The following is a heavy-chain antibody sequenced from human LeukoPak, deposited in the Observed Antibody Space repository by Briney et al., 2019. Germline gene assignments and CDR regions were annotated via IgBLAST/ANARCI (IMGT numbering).Heavy chain of an antibody. D-gene: IGHD6-19*01. J-gene: IGHJ4*02. Sequence: GGSLRLSCTASGFTFGDYAMSWFRQAPGKGLEWVGFIRSKAYGGTTEYAASVKGRFTISRDDSKSIAYLQMNSLKTEDTAVYYCTRDAGEQWLVVYYFDYWGQGTLVTVSS. CDR1: GFTFGDYA. CDR3: TRDAGEQWLVVYYFDY. V-gene: IGHV3-49*03. CDR2: IRSKAYGGTT.